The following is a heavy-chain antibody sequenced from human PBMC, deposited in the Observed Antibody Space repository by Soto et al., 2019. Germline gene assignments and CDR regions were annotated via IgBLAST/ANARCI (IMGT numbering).Heavy chain of an antibody. CDR1: RVSFRSYG. J-gene: IGHJ6*02. Sequence: QVQLVESGGGVVQPGTSLRLSCGASRVSFRSYGMHWVRQAPGKGLEWLAVIWLDGRTKYYANCVTGRFTLYRVDPKITLDLEKHGLRAEYPGVCYCGRESDKLTVARGCMEVGGQGIKVIFSS. V-gene: IGHV3-33*01. CDR3: GRESDKLTVARGCMEV. D-gene: IGHD4-17*01. CDR2: IWLDGRTK.